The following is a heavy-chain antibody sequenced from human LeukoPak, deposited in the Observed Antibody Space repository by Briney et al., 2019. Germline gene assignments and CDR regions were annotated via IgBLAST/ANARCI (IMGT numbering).Heavy chain of an antibody. J-gene: IGHJ4*02. CDR3: ARLRQGWGLS. CDR2: INHSGST. D-gene: IGHD1-26*01. Sequence: SETLSLTCAVYGGSFSGYYWSWIRQPPGKGLEWIGEINHSGSTNYNPSLKSRVAISVDTSKNQFSLKLSSVTAADTAVYYCARLRQGWGLSWGQGTLVTVSS. V-gene: IGHV4-34*01. CDR1: GGSFSGYY.